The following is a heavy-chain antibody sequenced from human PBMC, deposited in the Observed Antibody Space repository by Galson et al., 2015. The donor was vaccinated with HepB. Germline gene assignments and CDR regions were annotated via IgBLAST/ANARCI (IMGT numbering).Heavy chain of an antibody. J-gene: IGHJ4*02. CDR1: GYYFPTWW. CDR2: IFPDDSDT. V-gene: IGHV5-51*03. Sequence: QSGAEVKKSGESLKISCKGSGYYFPTWWIGWVRQRPGKGLEWMGIIFPDDSDTRYSPSFQGQVTMSADRSINTAYRQWSSLKASDTAMYYCARRRFDSSTTYNFDYWGPGTLVTVSS. D-gene: IGHD2/OR15-2a*01. CDR3: ARRRFDSSTTYNFDY.